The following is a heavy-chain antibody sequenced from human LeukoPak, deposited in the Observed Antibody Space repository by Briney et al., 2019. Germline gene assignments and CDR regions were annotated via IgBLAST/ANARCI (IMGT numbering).Heavy chain of an antibody. CDR3: ARGQLASEGATSFQPVNY. Sequence: SETLSLTCTVSGGSISSSNYYWGWIRQPPGKGLEWIGSIYYSGSTYYNPSLKSRVIVSLDTSKNQFSLKLTSVTAADTAVYYCARGQLASEGATSFQPVNYWGQGTLVTVSS. CDR1: GGSISSSNYY. CDR2: IYYSGST. V-gene: IGHV4-39*07. D-gene: IGHD1-26*01. J-gene: IGHJ4*02.